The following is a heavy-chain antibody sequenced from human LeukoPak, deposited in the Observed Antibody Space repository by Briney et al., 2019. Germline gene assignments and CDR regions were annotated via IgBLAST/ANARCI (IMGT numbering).Heavy chain of an antibody. CDR1: GYTFISSD. CDR3: VGMAT. Sequence: GASVKVSCKTSGYTFISSDINWVRQATGQGLEWMGWMTPSSGNTGYGQKFRGRVTMTRDTSISTAYMELSSLTSEDTAVYYCVGMATWGQGTLVTVSS. CDR2: MTPSSGNT. D-gene: IGHD5-24*01. V-gene: IGHV1-8*01. J-gene: IGHJ4*02.